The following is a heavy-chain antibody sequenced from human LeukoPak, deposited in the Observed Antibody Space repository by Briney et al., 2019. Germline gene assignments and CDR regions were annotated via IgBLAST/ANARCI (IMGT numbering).Heavy chain of an antibody. V-gene: IGHV3-30*18. D-gene: IGHD6-13*01. J-gene: IGHJ4*02. CDR2: ISFDGINK. Sequence: GGSLRLSCAASGFTFSSYGMHWVRQAPGKGLEWVAVISFDGINKFYADSVKGRFTISRDNSENTLYLQMNSLRVEDTAVYYCAKGGGTGYSSSWYSNWGQGTLVTVSS. CDR1: GFTFSSYG. CDR3: AKGGGTGYSSSWYSN.